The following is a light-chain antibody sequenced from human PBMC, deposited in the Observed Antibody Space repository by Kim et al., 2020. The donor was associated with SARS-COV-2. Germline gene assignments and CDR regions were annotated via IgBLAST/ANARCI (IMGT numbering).Light chain of an antibody. CDR2: KAS. CDR1: QSVSSW. Sequence: DIQMTQSPSTLSASVGDRVTITCRASQSVSSWLAWYQQKPGKAPKLLIYKASTLEGGVPSRFSGRGSGTEFTLTINSLQPDDFATYSCQQYDSNPYTFGQGPKLEI. CDR3: QQYDSNPYT. J-gene: IGKJ2*01. V-gene: IGKV1-5*03.